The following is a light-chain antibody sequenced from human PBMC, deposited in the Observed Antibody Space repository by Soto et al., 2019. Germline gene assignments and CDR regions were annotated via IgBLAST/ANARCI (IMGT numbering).Light chain of an antibody. CDR3: QQRNNWPPWT. CDR2: DAS. Sequence: EIVLTQSPATLSLSPGERATLSCRASQSVSNYLAWYQQKPGQAPRLLIYDASNRATGIPARFSGSESGTDFTLTISSLEPEDFAVYYCQQRNNWPPWTFGQGTKVEIK. CDR1: QSVSNY. V-gene: IGKV3-11*01. J-gene: IGKJ1*01.